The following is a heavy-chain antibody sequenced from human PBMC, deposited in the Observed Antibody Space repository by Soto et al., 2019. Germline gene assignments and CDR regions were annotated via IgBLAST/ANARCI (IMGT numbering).Heavy chain of an antibody. D-gene: IGHD3-10*01. Sequence: GESLKISCAASGFTFSSYAMHWVHQAPGKGLEWVAVISYDGSNKYYADSVKGRFTISRDNSKNTLYLQMNSLRAEDSAVYYCAREAREYYYGSGRWVMGYFDYWGQGTLVTVSS. V-gene: IGHV3-30-3*01. CDR3: AREAREYYYGSGRWVMGYFDY. CDR1: GFTFSSYA. CDR2: ISYDGSNK. J-gene: IGHJ4*02.